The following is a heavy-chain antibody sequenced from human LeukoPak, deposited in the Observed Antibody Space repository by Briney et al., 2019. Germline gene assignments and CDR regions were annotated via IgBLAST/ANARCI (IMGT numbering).Heavy chain of an antibody. J-gene: IGHJ4*02. Sequence: PSETLSLTCNVSRGSISSGGHYWSWIRQRPGKGLEWMGYTYFTGSTYYNPSLQSRLIISADTSMTQFSLRLRSVTAADTAVYYCARVSFTYGPLDSWGQGILVTVSS. CDR2: TYFTGST. D-gene: IGHD4-17*01. CDR3: ARVSFTYGPLDS. CDR1: RGSISSGGHY. V-gene: IGHV4-31*03.